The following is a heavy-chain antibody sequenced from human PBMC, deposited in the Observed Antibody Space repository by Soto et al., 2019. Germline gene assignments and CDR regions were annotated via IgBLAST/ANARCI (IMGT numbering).Heavy chain of an antibody. CDR1: GFTFSSYA. CDR2: ISGSGGST. Sequence: EVQLLESGGGLVQPGGSLRLSCAASGFTFSSYAMSWVGQAPGKGLEWVSAISGSGGSTYYADSVKGRFTISRDNSKNTLYLQMNSLRAEDTAVYYCAKTQYCSGGSCYSKYFQHWGQGTLVTVSS. CDR3: AKTQYCSGGSCYSKYFQH. V-gene: IGHV3-23*01. J-gene: IGHJ1*01. D-gene: IGHD2-15*01.